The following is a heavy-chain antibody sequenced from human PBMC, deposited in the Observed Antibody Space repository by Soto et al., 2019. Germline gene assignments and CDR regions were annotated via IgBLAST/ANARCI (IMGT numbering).Heavy chain of an antibody. V-gene: IGHV4-38-2*01. CDR2: IYHSGST. CDR1: GYSISSGYY. CDR3: ARAHYDFWSGYVYYYYGMDV. D-gene: IGHD3-3*01. Sequence: PSETLSLTCAVSGYSISSGYYWGWIRQPPGKGLEWIGSIYHSGSTYSNPSLKSRVTISVDTSKNQFSLKLCSVTAADTAVYYCARAHYDFWSGYVYYYYGMDVWGQGTTVTVSS. J-gene: IGHJ6*02.